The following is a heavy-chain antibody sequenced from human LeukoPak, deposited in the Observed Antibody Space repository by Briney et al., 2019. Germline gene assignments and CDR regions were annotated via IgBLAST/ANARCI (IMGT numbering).Heavy chain of an antibody. D-gene: IGHD6-6*01. Sequence: GRSLRLFCAASGFTFSSYGMHWVRQAPGKGLEWVAFIRYDGSNKYYADSVKGRFTISRDNSKNTLYLQMNSLRAEDTAVYYCAKDAARPTSGAPGYRGEGTLVTVSS. J-gene: IGHJ4*02. CDR2: IRYDGSNK. CDR3: AKDAARPTSGAPGY. CDR1: GFTFSSYG. V-gene: IGHV3-30*02.